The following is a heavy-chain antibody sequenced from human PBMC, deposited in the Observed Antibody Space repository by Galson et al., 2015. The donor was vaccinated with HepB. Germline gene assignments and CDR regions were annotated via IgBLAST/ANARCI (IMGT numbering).Heavy chain of an antibody. J-gene: IGHJ4*02. CDR1: GFTFSSYS. Sequence: SLRLSCAVSGFTFSSYSMNWVRQAPGKGLEWVSSISSSSSYIYYADSVKGRFTISRDNAKNSLYLQMNSLRAEDTAVYYCARGPRAVAGPGGYYWGQGTLVTVSS. D-gene: IGHD6-19*01. CDR3: ARGPRAVAGPGGYY. V-gene: IGHV3-21*01. CDR2: ISSSSSYI.